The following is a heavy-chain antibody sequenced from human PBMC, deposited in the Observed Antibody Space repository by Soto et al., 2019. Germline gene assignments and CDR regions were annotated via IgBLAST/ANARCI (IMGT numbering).Heavy chain of an antibody. CDR2: ISDSGST. V-gene: IGHV4-30-4*08. Sequence: SETLALSCSVSGASIGSGDDYWTWIRQSPGKGLEWIGYISDSGSTFYNPSLRSRLTIALDTSKNHFSLKLNSVTAADTAVYYCAKYPPPELDPWGQGISVTGSS. CDR3: AKYPPPELDP. J-gene: IGHJ5*02. D-gene: IGHD2-2*02. CDR1: GASIGSGDDY.